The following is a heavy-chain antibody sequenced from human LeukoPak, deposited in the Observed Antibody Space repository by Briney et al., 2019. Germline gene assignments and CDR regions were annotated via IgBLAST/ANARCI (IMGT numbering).Heavy chain of an antibody. Sequence: GGSLRLSCAASGFTFSSYSMNWVRQAPGKGLEWVSSISSSSSYIYYADSVKGRFTISRDNAKNSLYLQMNSLRAEDTAVYYCARGYGSGYQTFEYWGQGTLVTVSS. CDR2: ISSSSSYI. J-gene: IGHJ4*02. CDR1: GFTFSSYS. D-gene: IGHD3-22*01. V-gene: IGHV3-21*01. CDR3: ARGYGSGYQTFEY.